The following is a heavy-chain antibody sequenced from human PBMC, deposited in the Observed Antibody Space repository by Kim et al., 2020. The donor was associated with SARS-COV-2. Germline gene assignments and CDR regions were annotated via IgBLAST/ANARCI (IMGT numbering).Heavy chain of an antibody. V-gene: IGHV4-31*02. CDR3: ASARSDNYFYYGMDV. Sequence: PSLKSRVTLSVDTSKNPFSLELSSVTAADTAVYYCASARSDNYFYYGMDVWGQGTTVTVSS. J-gene: IGHJ6*02.